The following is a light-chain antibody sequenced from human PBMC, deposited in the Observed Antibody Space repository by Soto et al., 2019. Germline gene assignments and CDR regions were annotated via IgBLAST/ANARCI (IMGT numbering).Light chain of an antibody. V-gene: IGKV3-11*01. J-gene: IGKJ2*01. Sequence: EIVLTQSPATLSLSPGERATLSCRASQSVSSYLAWYQQKPGQAPRLLIYDASNRATDIPARFSGSGSATDFTLTISSLEPEDFAVYYCQQRTNWHTTFGQATKV. CDR2: DAS. CDR1: QSVSSY. CDR3: QQRTNWHTT.